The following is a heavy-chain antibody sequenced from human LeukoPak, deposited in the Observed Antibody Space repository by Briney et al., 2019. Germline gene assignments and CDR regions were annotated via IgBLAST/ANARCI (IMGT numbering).Heavy chain of an antibody. Sequence: ASVQVSCNASGYTFTSYYMHWVRQAPGQGLEWMGIINPSGGGTSYAQKFQGRVTMTRDMSTSTVYMEVSSLRSEDTAVYYCARAYGIAVATTDWGQGTLVTVSS. J-gene: IGHJ4*02. CDR1: GYTFTSYY. CDR3: ARAYGIAVATTD. CDR2: INPSGGGT. D-gene: IGHD6-19*01. V-gene: IGHV1-46*01.